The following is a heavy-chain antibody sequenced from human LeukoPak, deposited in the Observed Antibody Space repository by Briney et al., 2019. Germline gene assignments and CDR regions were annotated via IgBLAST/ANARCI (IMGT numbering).Heavy chain of an antibody. CDR2: ISYDGSNK. Sequence: GGSLRLSCAASGFTFSSYAMHWVRQAPDKGLEWVAIISYDGSNKFYADSVKGRFTISRDNSKNTLYLQMNSLGPEDTAMYYCAKVAKGNIVVVTALDYWGQGTLVTVSS. J-gene: IGHJ4*02. CDR1: GFTFSSYA. V-gene: IGHV3-30*18. CDR3: AKVAKGNIVVVTALDY. D-gene: IGHD2-21*02.